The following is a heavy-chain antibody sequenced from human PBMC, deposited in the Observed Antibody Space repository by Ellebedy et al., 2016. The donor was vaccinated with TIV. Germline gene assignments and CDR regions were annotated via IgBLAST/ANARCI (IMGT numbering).Heavy chain of an antibody. CDR1: GFNFRSYW. J-gene: IGHJ5*02. V-gene: IGHV3-7*01. CDR2: IRQEGDEI. Sequence: GESLKISCAASGFNFRSYWMTWVRQAPGKGLEWVAKIRQEGDEIYYVESVKGRFPISRDNAKNSLFPQMKRLRVEETAVYYCARRASYGDYAVQVNPWFDPWGQGTLVTVSS. CDR3: ARRASYGDYAVQVNPWFDP. D-gene: IGHD4-17*01.